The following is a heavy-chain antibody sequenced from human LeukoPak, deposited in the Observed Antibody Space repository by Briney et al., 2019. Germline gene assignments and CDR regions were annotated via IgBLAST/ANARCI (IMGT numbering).Heavy chain of an antibody. J-gene: IGHJ4*02. CDR1: GCSISSSSYY. D-gene: IGHD3-9*01. CDR3: ARLVPGGDDILTDQPYYFDY. Sequence: SSETLSLTCTVSGCSISSSSYYWGWIRQPPGKGLEWIGSIYYSGSTYYNPSLKSRVTISVDTSKNQFSLKLSSVTAADTAVYYCARLVPGGDDILTDQPYYFDYWGQGTLVTVSS. V-gene: IGHV4-39*01. CDR2: IYYSGST.